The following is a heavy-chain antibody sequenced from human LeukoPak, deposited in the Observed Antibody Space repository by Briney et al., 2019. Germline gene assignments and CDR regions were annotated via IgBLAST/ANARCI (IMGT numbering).Heavy chain of an antibody. CDR2: ISYDGSNK. J-gene: IGHJ4*02. V-gene: IGHV3-30*18. D-gene: IGHD3-22*01. Sequence: GGSLRLSCAASGFTFSSYGMHWVRQAPGKGLEWVAVISYDGSNKYYADSVKGRFTISRDNSKNTLYLQMNSLRAEDTAVYYRAKPPYDHRDYWGQGTLVTVSS. CDR3: AKPPYDHRDY. CDR1: GFTFSSYG.